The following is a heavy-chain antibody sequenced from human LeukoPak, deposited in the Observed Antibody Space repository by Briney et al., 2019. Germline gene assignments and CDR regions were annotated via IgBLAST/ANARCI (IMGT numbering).Heavy chain of an antibody. CDR2: ISWEGQTT. J-gene: IGHJ4*02. V-gene: IGHV3-43*01. CDR3: TRDTDYGSATNYFDW. D-gene: IGHD3-10*01. CDR1: GFTFDDYA. Sequence: GGSLRLSCAASGFTFDDYAMHWVRQAPGKGLEWVALISWEGQTTYYADSVRGRFTISRDNSKNYLYLQMNSLRTEDTAFHYCTRDTDYGSATNYFDWWGQGALVSVSS.